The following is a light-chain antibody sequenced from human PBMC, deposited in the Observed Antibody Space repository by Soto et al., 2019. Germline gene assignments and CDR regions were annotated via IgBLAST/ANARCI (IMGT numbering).Light chain of an antibody. J-gene: IGKJ2*01. CDR2: DAS. CDR3: QHRVYT. Sequence: EIVLTQSAATLSLSPGERATLSCRASQSVSSYLAWYQQKPGQAPRLLIYDASNRATGIPARFSGSGSGTDFTLTISSLEPEDFAVYYCQHRVYTFVQGTKLEIK. V-gene: IGKV3-11*01. CDR1: QSVSSY.